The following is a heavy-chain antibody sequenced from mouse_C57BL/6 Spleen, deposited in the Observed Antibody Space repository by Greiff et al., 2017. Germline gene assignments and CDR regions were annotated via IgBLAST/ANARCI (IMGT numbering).Heavy chain of an antibody. CDR2: ILPGSGST. CDR3: ARRVFTTPYYYAMYY. V-gene: IGHV1-9*01. CDR1: GYTFTGYW. D-gene: IGHD1-1*01. J-gene: IGHJ4*01. Sequence: VQLVESGAELMKPGASVKLSCKATGYTFTGYWIEWVKQRPGHGLEWIGEILPGSGSTNYNEKFKGKATFTADPSSNTAYMQLSSLTTEDSAIFYGARRVFTTPYYYAMYYWGQGTSVTVSS.